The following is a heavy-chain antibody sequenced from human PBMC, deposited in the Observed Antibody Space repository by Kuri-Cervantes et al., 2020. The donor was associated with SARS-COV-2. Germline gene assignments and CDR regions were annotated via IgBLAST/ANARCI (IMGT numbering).Heavy chain of an antibody. J-gene: IGHJ4*02. CDR2: INPHSGET. CDR3: ARIAGTSRDYSDY. V-gene: IGHV1-8*03. Sequence: ASVKVSCKASGYTFNNYDMNWVRQAPGQGLEWMAWINPHSGETGYAQKFEGRVTITSITSMNTVYLEVSRLTSQDTAIYYCARIAGTSRDYSDYWGQGTLVTVSS. CDR1: GYTFNNYD. D-gene: IGHD2-21*01.